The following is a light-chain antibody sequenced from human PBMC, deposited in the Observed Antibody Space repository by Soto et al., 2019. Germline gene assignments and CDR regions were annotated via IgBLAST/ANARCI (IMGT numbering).Light chain of an antibody. CDR2: SDN. CDR1: NSNIGRPT. CDR3: AGWDDSLNGV. Sequence: QSVLTQPPSASGTPGQRVTISCSGSNSNIGRPTVNWYQQFPGAAPKLLIHSDNQRPSGVPDRFSGSKSGTSASLTISELQSEDEADYYCAGWDDSLNGVFGGGTKVTVL. J-gene: IGLJ2*01. V-gene: IGLV1-44*01.